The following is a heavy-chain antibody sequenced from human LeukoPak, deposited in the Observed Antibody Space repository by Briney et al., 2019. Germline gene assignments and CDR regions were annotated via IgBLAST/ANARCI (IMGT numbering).Heavy chain of an antibody. CDR1: GFTFSSYW. V-gene: IGHV3-7*01. CDR2: IKHDASEK. D-gene: IGHD3-22*01. CDR3: ARGYYDSNAQLFDY. Sequence: PGGSLRLSCAASGFTFSSYWMSWVRQAPGKGLEWVANIKHDASEKYMESLKGRFTISRDNAKNSLYLQMNSLRAENTAVYYCARGYYDSNAQLFDYWGQGTLVTVSS. J-gene: IGHJ4*02.